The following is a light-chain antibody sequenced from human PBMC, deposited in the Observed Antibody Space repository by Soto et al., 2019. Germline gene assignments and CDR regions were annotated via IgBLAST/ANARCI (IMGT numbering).Light chain of an antibody. V-gene: IGLV1-44*01. CDR3: AARDDSLDGHVV. Sequence: QSVLTQPPSASGTPGQRVTISCSGSSSNIGSNTVNWYQKLPGTAPELLIYSNNQRPSGVPDRFSGSKSGTSASLAISGLQSEDEADYYCAARDDSLDGHVVFGGGTKVTVL. CDR2: SNN. J-gene: IGLJ2*01. CDR1: SSNIGSNT.